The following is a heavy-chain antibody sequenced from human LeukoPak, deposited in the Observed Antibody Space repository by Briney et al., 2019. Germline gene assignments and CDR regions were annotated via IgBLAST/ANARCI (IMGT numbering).Heavy chain of an antibody. D-gene: IGHD3-3*01. CDR2: VYYSGNT. Sequence: SETLSLTCTVSGYSISSGYYWGWIRQPPGKGLECIGSVYYSGNTYYNPSLKSRVTISVDTSKNQFSLKLSSVTAADTAVYYCARYNYDFWSGYSKWFDPWGQGTLVTVSS. CDR3: ARYNYDFWSGYSKWFDP. CDR1: GYSISSGYY. J-gene: IGHJ5*02. V-gene: IGHV4-38-2*02.